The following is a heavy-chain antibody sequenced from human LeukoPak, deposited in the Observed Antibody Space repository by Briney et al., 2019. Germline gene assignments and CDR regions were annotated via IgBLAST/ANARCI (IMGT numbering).Heavy chain of an antibody. CDR1: GFTVSSNY. Sequence: GGSLRLSCAASGFTVSSNYMSWVRQAPGKGLEWVANIKQDGSEKYYVDSVKGRFTISRDNAKNSLYLQMNSLRAEDTAVYYCARDPIPAAIIGRNWFDPWGQGTLVTVSS. D-gene: IGHD2-2*01. V-gene: IGHV3-7*01. J-gene: IGHJ5*02. CDR2: IKQDGSEK. CDR3: ARDPIPAAIIGRNWFDP.